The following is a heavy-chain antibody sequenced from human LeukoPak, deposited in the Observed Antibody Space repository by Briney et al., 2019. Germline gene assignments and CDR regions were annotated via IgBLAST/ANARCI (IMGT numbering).Heavy chain of an antibody. D-gene: IGHD3-9*01. CDR3: VRGADTGYSSDS. V-gene: IGHV3-74*01. J-gene: IGHJ4*02. CDR2: INSDGRST. CDR1: GFTFSSYG. Sequence: PGGSLRLSCAASGFTFSSYGMSWVRQAPGKGLEWVSRINSDGRSTNYADSVKGRFSISRDNAENTLYLQMNSLRVEDTAVYYCVRGADTGYSSDSWGQGTLVTVSS.